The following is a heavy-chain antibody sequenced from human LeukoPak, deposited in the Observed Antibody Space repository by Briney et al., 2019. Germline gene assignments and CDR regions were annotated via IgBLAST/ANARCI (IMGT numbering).Heavy chain of an antibody. J-gene: IGHJ4*02. CDR2: LIPIFSTT. V-gene: IGHV1-69*05. CDR1: GATFSRFT. D-gene: IGHD2-15*01. CDR3: VTRNCSGEICYPDF. Sequence: SVKVSCKASGATFSRFTISWVRQAPGQGLEWMGRLIPIFSTTNYAQKFQHRVTITTDEPTSTVYMDLGSLRSEDTAIYYGVTRNCSGEICYPDFWRQGTLVTVSS.